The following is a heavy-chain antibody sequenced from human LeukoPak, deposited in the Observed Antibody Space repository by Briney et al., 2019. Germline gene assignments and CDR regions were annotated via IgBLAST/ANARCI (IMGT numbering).Heavy chain of an antibody. V-gene: IGHV4-59*08. Sequence: SETLSLTCTVSGGSISSYYWSWIRQPPGKGLEWIGYIYYSGSTNYNPSLKSRVTISVDTSKDQFSLKLSSVTAADTAVYYCAGRSAVAGYFDYWGQGTLVTVSS. D-gene: IGHD6-19*01. CDR1: GGSISSYY. J-gene: IGHJ4*02. CDR3: AGRSAVAGYFDY. CDR2: IYYSGST.